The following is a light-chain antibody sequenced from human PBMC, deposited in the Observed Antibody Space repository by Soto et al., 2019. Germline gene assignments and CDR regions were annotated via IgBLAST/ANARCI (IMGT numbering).Light chain of an antibody. CDR3: SSYTSSSIVV. J-gene: IGLJ2*01. CDR1: SSDVGGYNY. Sequence: QSALTQPASVSGSPGQSITISCTGTSSDVGGYNYVSWYQQHPGKAPKLMIYNVSNRPSGVSNRFSGSKCGNTASLTISGLQAEDEADYYCSSYTSSSIVVFGGGTKLTVL. V-gene: IGLV2-14*01. CDR2: NVS.